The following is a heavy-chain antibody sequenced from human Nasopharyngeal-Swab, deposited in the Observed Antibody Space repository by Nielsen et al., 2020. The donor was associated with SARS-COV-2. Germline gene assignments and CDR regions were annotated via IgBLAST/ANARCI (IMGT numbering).Heavy chain of an antibody. V-gene: IGHV4-59*01. Sequence: GSLRLSCTVSGGSISSYYWSWNRQPPGKGLEWIGYTYYSGSTEYNPSLKSRVTISVDRSKNQFSLRLSSVTAADTAVYYCARRYFDSLYGMDVWAQGTTVTVSS. CDR2: TYYSGST. J-gene: IGHJ6*02. D-gene: IGHD3-9*01. CDR3: ARRYFDSLYGMDV. CDR1: GGSISSYY.